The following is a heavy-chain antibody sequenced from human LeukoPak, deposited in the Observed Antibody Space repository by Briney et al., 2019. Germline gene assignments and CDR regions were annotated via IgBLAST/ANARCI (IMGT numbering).Heavy chain of an antibody. CDR2: IYYSGST. CDR1: GGSISSYY. D-gene: IGHD4-17*01. CDR3: ARGTTVTTPDY. Sequence: PSETLSLTCTVSGGSISSYYWSCIRQPPGNGLEWIGYIYYSGSTNYNPSLKSRVTISIDTSKNQFSLKLSSVTAADTAVYYCARGTTVTTPDYWGQGTLVTVSS. J-gene: IGHJ4*02. V-gene: IGHV4-59*08.